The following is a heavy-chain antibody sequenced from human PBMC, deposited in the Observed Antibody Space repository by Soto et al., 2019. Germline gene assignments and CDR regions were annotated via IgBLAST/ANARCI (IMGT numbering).Heavy chain of an antibody. J-gene: IGHJ5*02. CDR2: IIPIFGTG. V-gene: IGHV1-69*12. D-gene: IGHD2-15*01. Sequence: QVQLVQSGAEVKKPGSSVKDSCKASGGTFSSYAISWVRQAPGQGLEWMGGIIPIFGTGNYAQKFQGRVTIPAAESTSTAYIALSSLRSEDTAVYYCARARTSSCPVGCWFDPWGQGTLVTVSS. CDR1: GGTFSSYA. CDR3: ARARTSSCPVGCWFDP.